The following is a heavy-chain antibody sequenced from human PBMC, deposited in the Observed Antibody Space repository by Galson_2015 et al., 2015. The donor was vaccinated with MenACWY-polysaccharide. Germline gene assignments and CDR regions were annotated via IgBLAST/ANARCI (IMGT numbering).Heavy chain of an antibody. V-gene: IGHV3-9*01. CDR2: ISWNSRNI. CDR3: AKVGTTYYDFLSAFDF. Sequence: SLRLSCAASGFTFNGYAMHWVRRAPGKGLEWVSGISWNSRNIGYVDSVKGRFTISRDNAKNSLYLQMNSLRTEDTALYYCAKVGTTYYDFLSAFDFWGLGTLVTVSS. D-gene: IGHD3-3*01. CDR1: GFTFNGYA. J-gene: IGHJ4*02.